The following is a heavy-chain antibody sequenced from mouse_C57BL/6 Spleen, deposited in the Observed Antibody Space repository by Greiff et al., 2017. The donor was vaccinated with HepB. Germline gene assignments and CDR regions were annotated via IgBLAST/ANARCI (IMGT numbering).Heavy chain of an antibody. CDR1: GYTFTSYW. CDR2: IDPSDSYT. J-gene: IGHJ1*03. Sequence: VQLQQSGAELVKPGASVKLSCKASGYTFTSYWMQWVKQRPGQGLEWIGEIDPSDSYTNYNQKFKGKATLTVDTSSSTAYMQLRSLTSEDSAVYYCARLMVTPNWYFDVWGTRTTVTVSS. CDR3: ARLMVTPNWYFDV. D-gene: IGHD2-3*01. V-gene: IGHV1-50*01.